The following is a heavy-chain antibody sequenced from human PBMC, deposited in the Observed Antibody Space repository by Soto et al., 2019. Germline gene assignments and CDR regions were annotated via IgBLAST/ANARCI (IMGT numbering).Heavy chain of an antibody. Sequence: ASVKVSCKASGGTFSSYAISWVRQAPGQGLEWMGGIIPIFGTANYAQKFQGRVTITADESTSTAYMELSSLRSEDTAVYYCARERIEDIVVVPAALRVEDWFDPRGQGTLVTVSS. V-gene: IGHV1-69*13. CDR3: ARERIEDIVVVPAALRVEDWFDP. CDR2: IIPIFGTA. J-gene: IGHJ5*02. D-gene: IGHD2-2*01. CDR1: GGTFSSYA.